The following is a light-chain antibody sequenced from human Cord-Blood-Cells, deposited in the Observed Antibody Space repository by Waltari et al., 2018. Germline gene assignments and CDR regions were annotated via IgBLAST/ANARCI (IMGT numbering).Light chain of an antibody. CDR3: AAWDDSLNVLYV. CDR2: SNN. Sequence: QSVLTQPPSASGTPGQRVTIPCSGSSSNIGSNTVTWYQQLPGTAPKLLIYSNNQRPSGVPDRFSGSKSGTSASLAISGLQSEDEADYYCAAWDDSLNVLYVFGTGTKVTVL. CDR1: SSNIGSNT. J-gene: IGLJ1*01. V-gene: IGLV1-44*01.